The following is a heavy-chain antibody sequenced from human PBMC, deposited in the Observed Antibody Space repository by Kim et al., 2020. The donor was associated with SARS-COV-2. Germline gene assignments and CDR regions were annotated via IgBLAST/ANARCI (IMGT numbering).Heavy chain of an antibody. CDR3: ARSGVDAVVGI. J-gene: IGHJ4*02. CDR2: IKQDGSEK. D-gene: IGHD2-21*01. Sequence: GGSLRLSCAASGFTFSSYWMTWVRQAPGKGLEWVANIKQDGSEKYYVDSVKGRFTISRDSAKNSLYLQMNSLRAEDTALYYCARSGVDAVVGIWGQGTLVTVSS. CDR1: GFTFSSYW. V-gene: IGHV3-7*01.